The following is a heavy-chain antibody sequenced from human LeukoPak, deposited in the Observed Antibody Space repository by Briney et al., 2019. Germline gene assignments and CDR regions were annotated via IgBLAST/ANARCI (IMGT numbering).Heavy chain of an antibody. CDR3: ASCRVDTQPLLAY. Sequence: ASVKVSCKASGHSFNAYYIHWVRQAPGQGLQWMGRIDPNSGDTKYTQKFQGRVSMTRDTSISTAYMELRRLTSDDTVVYYCASCRVDTQPLLAYWGQGTLVTVSS. V-gene: IGHV1-2*05. CDR1: GHSFNAYY. J-gene: IGHJ4*02. D-gene: IGHD5-18*01. CDR2: IDPNSGDT.